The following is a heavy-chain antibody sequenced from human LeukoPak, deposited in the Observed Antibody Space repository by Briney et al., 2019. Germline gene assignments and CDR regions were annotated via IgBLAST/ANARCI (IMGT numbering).Heavy chain of an antibody. J-gene: IGHJ4*02. Sequence: SETLSLTCTVSGGSISHYYWSWIRQPPGKGLEWIGYIYYNGSTNYNPSLKSRVTISVDTSKNQFSLKLRSVTAADTAVYYCARDLASNSDYWGQGTLVTVSS. CDR2: IYYNGST. D-gene: IGHD4-11*01. V-gene: IGHV4-59*01. CDR3: ARDLASNSDY. CDR1: GGSISHYY.